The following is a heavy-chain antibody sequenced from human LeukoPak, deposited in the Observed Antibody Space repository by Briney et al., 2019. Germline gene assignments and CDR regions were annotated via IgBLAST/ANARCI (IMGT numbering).Heavy chain of an antibody. CDR2: VHYSGST. Sequence: SETLSLTCTVSGGSITSAAYYWSWIRQHPGKGPEWIGNVHYSGSTSYNPPLKSRVALSVDTSKNQFSLKLTSVTAADTAVYYCVRDLGMSSDYWGQGTLVTASS. D-gene: IGHD3-10*01. J-gene: IGHJ4*02. V-gene: IGHV4-31*03. CDR3: VRDLGMSSDY. CDR1: GGSITSAAYY.